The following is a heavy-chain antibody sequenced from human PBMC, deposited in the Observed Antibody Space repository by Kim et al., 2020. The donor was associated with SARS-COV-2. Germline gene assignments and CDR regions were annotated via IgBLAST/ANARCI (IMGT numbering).Heavy chain of an antibody. D-gene: IGHD5-12*01. J-gene: IGHJ4*02. CDR3: VKVAPPGGGYDSHYFDY. CDR2: ISSNGGST. V-gene: IGHV3-64D*06. Sequence: GGSLRLSCSASGFTFSSYAMHWVRQAPGKGLEYVSAISSNGGSTYYADSVKGRFTISRDNSKNTLYLQMSSLRAEDTAVYYCVKVAPPGGGYDSHYFDYWGQGTLVTVSS. CDR1: GFTFSSYA.